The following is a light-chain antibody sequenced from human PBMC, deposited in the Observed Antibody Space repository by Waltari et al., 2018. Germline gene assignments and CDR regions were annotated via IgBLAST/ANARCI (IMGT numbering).Light chain of an antibody. J-gene: IGLJ2*01. CDR1: SANIGTDYE. CDR2: TNT. CDR3: QSYDSSLSVV. V-gene: IGLV1-40*01. Sequence: QFVLTQPPSLSGAPGERVTLACTGSSANIGTDYEEHWYQQFPAQAPKLLLYTNTNRPSGVPDRFSGSKSGTSASLAITGLQPEDEAEYYCQSYDSSLSVVFGGGTKLTVL.